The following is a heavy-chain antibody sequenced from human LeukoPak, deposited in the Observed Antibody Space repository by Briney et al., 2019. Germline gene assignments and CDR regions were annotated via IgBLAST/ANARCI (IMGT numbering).Heavy chain of an antibody. D-gene: IGHD6-19*01. CDR1: GYTFTSYY. J-gene: IGHJ5*02. Sequence: ASVKVSCKASGYTFTSYYMHWVRQAPGQGLEWVGIINPSGGSTSYAQKFQGRVTMSRDTSTSTVYMELSSLRSEDTAVYYCATAVAGIGWFDPWGQGTLVTVSS. V-gene: IGHV1-46*01. CDR2: INPSGGST. CDR3: ATAVAGIGWFDP.